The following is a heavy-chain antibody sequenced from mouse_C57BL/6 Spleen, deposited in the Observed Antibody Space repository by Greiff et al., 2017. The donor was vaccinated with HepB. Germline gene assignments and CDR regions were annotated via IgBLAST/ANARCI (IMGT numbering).Heavy chain of an antibody. V-gene: IGHV1-69*01. CDR2: IDPSDSYT. J-gene: IGHJ2*01. CDR1: GYTFTSYW. CDR3: ASLTGTENY. D-gene: IGHD4-1*01. Sequence: QVQLQQPGAELVMPGASVKLSCKASGYTFTSYWMHWVKQRPGQGLEWIGEIDPSDSYTNYNQKFKGKATLTVDTSSSTAYMQLSSLTSEDSAVYYCASLTGTENYWGQGTTLTVSS.